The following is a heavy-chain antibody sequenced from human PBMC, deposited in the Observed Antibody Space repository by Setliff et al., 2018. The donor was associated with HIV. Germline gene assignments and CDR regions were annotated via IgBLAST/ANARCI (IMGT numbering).Heavy chain of an antibody. Sequence: PGESLKISCTISGFTVDSSYMAWVRQAPGRGLVWVSVIFLGGTTYFADSVKDRFTISRDTSKNTLSLQMNRLRAEDTAVYYCTRARLYYNFWSGYPYYFDHWGRGTLVTVSS. V-gene: IGHV3-53*01. D-gene: IGHD3-3*01. J-gene: IGHJ4*02. CDR1: GFTVDSSY. CDR2: IFLGGTT. CDR3: TRARLYYNFWSGYPYYFDH.